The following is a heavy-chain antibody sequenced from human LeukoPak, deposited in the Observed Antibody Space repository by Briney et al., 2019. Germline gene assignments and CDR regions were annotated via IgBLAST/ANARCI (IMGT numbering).Heavy chain of an antibody. V-gene: IGHV4-59*01. CDR2: IYYIGST. CDR3: ARVVVGATVQRAFDI. Sequence: PSETLSLTCSVSGGSINYYYWSWIRQPPGKGLEWIGYIYYIGSTNYNPSLKSRVTISVDTSKNQFSLKLSSVTAADTAVYFCARVVVGATVQRAFDIWGQGTMVTVSS. CDR1: GGSINYYY. J-gene: IGHJ3*02. D-gene: IGHD1-26*01.